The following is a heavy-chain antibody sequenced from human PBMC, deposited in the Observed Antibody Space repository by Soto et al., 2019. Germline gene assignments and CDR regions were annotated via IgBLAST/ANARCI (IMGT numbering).Heavy chain of an antibody. D-gene: IGHD6-6*01. J-gene: IGHJ4*02. CDR1: GDSVTINDCY. Sequence: TLSLTCTFSGDSVTINDCYWSWIRQSPGKGLEWIGYIFYRGITLYNPSLKSRVTMSVDTSKNQFSLQLSSVTAADTAVYYCARALGSSPLSYWGQGTLVTVSS. CDR3: ARALGSSPLSY. CDR2: IFYRGIT. V-gene: IGHV4-31*03.